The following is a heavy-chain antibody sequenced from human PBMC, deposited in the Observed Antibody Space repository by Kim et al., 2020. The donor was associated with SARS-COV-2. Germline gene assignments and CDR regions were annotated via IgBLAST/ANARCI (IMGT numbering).Heavy chain of an antibody. D-gene: IGHD2-15*01. CDR3: AKGLVVVAATTIDY. CDR1: GFTFSSYG. J-gene: IGHJ4*02. V-gene: IGHV3-30*18. CDR2: ISYDGSNK. Sequence: GGSLRLSCAASGFTFSSYGMHWVRQAPGKGLEWVAVISYDGSNKYYADSVKGRFTISRDNSKNTLYLQMNSLRAEDTAVYYCAKGLVVVAATTIDYWGQG.